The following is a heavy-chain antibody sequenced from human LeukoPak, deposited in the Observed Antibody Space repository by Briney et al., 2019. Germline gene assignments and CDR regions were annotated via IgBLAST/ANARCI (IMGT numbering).Heavy chain of an antibody. CDR3: AKDPMYYYDSSGYIDY. CDR2: ISGSGGST. J-gene: IGHJ4*02. V-gene: IGHV3-23*01. Sequence: GGSLRLSCAASGSTFSSYAMSWVRQAPGKGLEWVSAISGSGGSTYYADSVKGRFTTSRDNSKNTLYLQMNSLRAEDTAVYYCAKDPMYYYDSSGYIDYWGQGTLVTVSS. D-gene: IGHD3-22*01. CDR1: GSTFSSYA.